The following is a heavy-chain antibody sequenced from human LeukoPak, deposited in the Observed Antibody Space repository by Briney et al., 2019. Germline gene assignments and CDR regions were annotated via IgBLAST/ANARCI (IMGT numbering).Heavy chain of an antibody. CDR1: GGSFSGYY. V-gene: IGHV4-34*01. CDR2: INHSGST. CDR3: ARGHKNMGWGRVDY. D-gene: IGHD3-16*01. J-gene: IGHJ4*02. Sequence: SETLSLTCAVYGGSFSGYYWSWIRQPPGKGLEWIGEINHSGSTNYNPSLRSRVTISVDTSKNQFSLKLSSVTAADTAVYYCARGHKNMGWGRVDYWGQGTLVTVSS.